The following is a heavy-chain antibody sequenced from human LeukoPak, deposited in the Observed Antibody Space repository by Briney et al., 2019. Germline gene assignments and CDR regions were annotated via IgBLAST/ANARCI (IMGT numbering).Heavy chain of an antibody. CDR2: IDNGGTTT. D-gene: IGHD6-6*01. Sequence: QPGGSLRLSCVASGFSFGTYWMHWVRQAPGKGLVWVSRIDNGGTTTLYADSVRGRFTISRDNAKNTLYLQMNSLRAEDTAIYFCARVRSDYSSSSPPDYWGQGTPVTVSS. CDR3: ARVRSDYSSSSPPDY. CDR1: GFSFGTYW. J-gene: IGHJ4*02. V-gene: IGHV3-74*01.